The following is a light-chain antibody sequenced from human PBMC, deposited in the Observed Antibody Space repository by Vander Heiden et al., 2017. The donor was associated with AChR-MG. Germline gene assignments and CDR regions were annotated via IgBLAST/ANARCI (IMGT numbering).Light chain of an antibody. J-gene: IGLJ2*01. CDR2: KAS. CDR1: ALPRQY. CDR3: QSADSSGTYVV. Sequence: SYELTQTPSVSVSPGQTDRITCSGDALPRQYAYWYHQKPGQAPVLVIYKASERPSGIPERFSGSSSGTTVTLTISGVQAEDEADYYCQSADSSGTYVVFGGGTKLTVL. V-gene: IGLV3-25*03.